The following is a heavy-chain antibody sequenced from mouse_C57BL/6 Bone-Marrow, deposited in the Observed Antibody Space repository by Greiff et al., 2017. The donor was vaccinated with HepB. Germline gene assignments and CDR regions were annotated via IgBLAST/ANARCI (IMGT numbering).Heavy chain of an antibody. CDR1: GFTFSDYG. CDR2: ISNLAYSI. Sequence: EVHLVESGGGLVQPGGSLKLSCAASGFTFSDYGMAWVRQAPRKGPEWVAFISNLAYSIYYADTVTGRFTISRENAKTTLYLEMSSLRSEDTAMYYCARKGDYYGSSYWYFDVWGTGTTVTVSS. D-gene: IGHD1-1*01. CDR3: ARKGDYYGSSYWYFDV. V-gene: IGHV5-15*01. J-gene: IGHJ1*03.